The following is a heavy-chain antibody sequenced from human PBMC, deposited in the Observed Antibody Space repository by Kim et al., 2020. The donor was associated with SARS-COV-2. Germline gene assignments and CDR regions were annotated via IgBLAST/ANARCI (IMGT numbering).Heavy chain of an antibody. CDR1: GFSFSTNA. V-gene: IGHV3-23*03. D-gene: IGHD3-10*01. CDR3: TKIDANNWFMDY. CDR2: LGGDSRI. J-gene: IGHJ4*02. Sequence: GGSLRLSCATSGFSFSTNAMSWVRQAPGKGLEWVASLGGDSRIFYRDSVKGRFTISRDNSQNTMYLQMNSLRVEDAAMYYCTKIDANNWFMDYWGQGTVVTVSS.